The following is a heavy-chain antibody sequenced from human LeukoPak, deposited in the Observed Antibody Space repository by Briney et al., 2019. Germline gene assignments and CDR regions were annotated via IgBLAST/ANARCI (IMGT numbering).Heavy chain of an antibody. Sequence: SETLSLTCTVSGYSISSGYYWGWIRQPLGKGLEWIGSIYHSGSTYYNPSLKSRVTISVDTSKNQFSLKLSSVTAADTAVYYCARDHQGAFDIWGQGTMVTVSS. V-gene: IGHV4-38-2*02. CDR2: IYHSGST. CDR1: GYSISSGYY. CDR3: ARDHQGAFDI. J-gene: IGHJ3*02.